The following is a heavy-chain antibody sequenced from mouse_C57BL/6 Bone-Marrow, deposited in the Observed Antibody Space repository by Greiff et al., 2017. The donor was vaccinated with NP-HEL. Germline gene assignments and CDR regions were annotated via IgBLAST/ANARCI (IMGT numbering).Heavy chain of an antibody. J-gene: IGHJ2*01. D-gene: IGHD2-4*01. CDR2: INPYNGGT. CDR1: GYTFTDYY. CDR3: ARSRTDYDSFDY. V-gene: IGHV1-19*01. Sequence: VQLQQSGPVLVKPGASVKMSCKASGYTFTDYYMNWVKQSHGKSLEWIGVINPYNGGTSYNQKFKGKATLTVDKSSSTAYMELNSLTSEDSAVYYCARSRTDYDSFDYWGQGTTLTVSS.